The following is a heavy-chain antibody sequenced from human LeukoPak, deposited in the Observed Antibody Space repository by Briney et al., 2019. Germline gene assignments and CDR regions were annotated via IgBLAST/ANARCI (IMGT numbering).Heavy chain of an antibody. CDR3: ASTEWNYAR. D-gene: IGHD1-7*01. V-gene: IGHV4-59*08. Sequence: PSETLSLTCTVSGGSISSYCWSWFRHPPGKGLEWIGYIHYSGSTNYNPSLRSRLTISVDTSKNQFSLRLSSVTAAHTAVYYCASTEWNYARWGQGTLVTVSS. CDR2: IHYSGST. CDR1: GGSISSYC. J-gene: IGHJ4*02.